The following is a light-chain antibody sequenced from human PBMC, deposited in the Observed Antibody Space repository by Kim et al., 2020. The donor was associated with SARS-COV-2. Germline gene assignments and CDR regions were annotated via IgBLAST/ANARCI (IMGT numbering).Light chain of an antibody. CDR3: QQYYGSPLT. CDR2: WAS. Sequence: DIVMTQSPDSLAVSLGERATINCKSSQSVLFRSDNKNYLAWYQQKPGQPPKLLIYWASTRESGVPDRSSGNGSGTDFTLTIGSLQAEDVAVYYCQQYYGSPLTFGAGTKVDIK. J-gene: IGKJ4*01. CDR1: QSVLFRSDNKNY. V-gene: IGKV4-1*01.